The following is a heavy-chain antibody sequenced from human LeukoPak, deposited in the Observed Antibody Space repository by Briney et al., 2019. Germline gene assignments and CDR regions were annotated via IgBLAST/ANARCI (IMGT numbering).Heavy chain of an antibody. D-gene: IGHD2-2*01. Sequence: GSLRLSCAASGFPFSSYWMSWVRQAPGKGLEWVANIKKDGSEKYYVDSVKGRFTISRDNAKNSLYLQMNSLRAEDTAVYYCARALYCSSTSCPQADIDYWGQGTLVTVSS. CDR3: ARALYCSSTSCPQADIDY. CDR1: GFPFSSYW. J-gene: IGHJ4*02. V-gene: IGHV3-7*01. CDR2: IKKDGSEK.